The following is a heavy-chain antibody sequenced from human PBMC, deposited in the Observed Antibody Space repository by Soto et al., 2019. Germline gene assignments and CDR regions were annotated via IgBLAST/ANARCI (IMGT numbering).Heavy chain of an antibody. J-gene: IGHJ4*02. D-gene: IGHD3-22*01. V-gene: IGHV1-69*13. Sequence: GASVKVSCKASGGTFSSYAISWVRQAPGQGLEWMGGISPIFGTANYAQKFQGRVTITADESTSTAYMELSSLRSEDTAVYYCARRYYYDSSGYSNEDYWGQGTLVTVSS. CDR1: GGTFSSYA. CDR3: ARRYYYDSSGYSNEDY. CDR2: ISPIFGTA.